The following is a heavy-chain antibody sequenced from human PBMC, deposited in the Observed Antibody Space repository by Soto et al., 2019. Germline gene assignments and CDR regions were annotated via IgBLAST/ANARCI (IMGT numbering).Heavy chain of an antibody. D-gene: IGHD4-17*01. CDR1: GYTFTDYK. CDR3: ATWVDYGDYEGFDF. CDR2: VDPNGGGT. J-gene: IGHJ4*02. V-gene: IGHV1-2*04. Sequence: QVQLLQSGAEVKEPGASVKVSCKTSGYTFTDYKLHWVRQAPGQGLEWMGWVDPNGGGTNSAQKFQGSVTMTRDTSITTAYWELSRLTPNDTATYFCATWVDYGDYEGFDFWGQGTLVTVSS.